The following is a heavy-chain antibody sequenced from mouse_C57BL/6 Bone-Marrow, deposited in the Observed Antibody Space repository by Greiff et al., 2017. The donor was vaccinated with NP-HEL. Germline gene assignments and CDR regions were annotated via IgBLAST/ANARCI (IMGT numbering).Heavy chain of an antibody. CDR3: ARIYYDYDGPYFDV. V-gene: IGHV1-50*01. Sequence: QVHVKQSGAELVKPGASVKLSCKASGYTFTSYWMQWVKQRPGQGLEWIGEIDPSDSYTNYNQKFKGKATLTVDTSSSTAYMQLSSLTSEDSAVYYCARIYYDYDGPYFDVWGTGTTVTVSS. J-gene: IGHJ1*03. CDR1: GYTFTSYW. D-gene: IGHD2-4*01. CDR2: IDPSDSYT.